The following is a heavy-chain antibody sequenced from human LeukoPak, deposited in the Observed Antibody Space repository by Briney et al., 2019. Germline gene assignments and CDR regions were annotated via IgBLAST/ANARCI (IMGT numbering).Heavy chain of an antibody. CDR2: IYYSGST. J-gene: IGHJ5*02. D-gene: IGHD2-2*01. Sequence: KGLEWIGYIYYSGSTNYNPSLKSRVTISVDTSKNQFSLKLSSVTAADTAVYYCARGVPFDPWGQGTLVTVSS. V-gene: IGHV4-59*01. CDR3: ARGVPFDP.